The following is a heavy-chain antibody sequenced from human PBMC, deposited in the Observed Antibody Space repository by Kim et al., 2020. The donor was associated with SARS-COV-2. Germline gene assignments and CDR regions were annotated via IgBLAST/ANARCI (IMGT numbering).Heavy chain of an antibody. Sequence: SETLSLTCTVSGGSISSYYWSWIRQPPGKGLEWIGYIYYSGSTNYNPSLKSRVTISVDTSKNQFFLKLSSVTAADTAVYYCARVPTVTSTWRFYFDYWGQGTLVTVSS. V-gene: IGHV4-59*01. J-gene: IGHJ4*02. CDR1: GGSISSYY. D-gene: IGHD4-17*01. CDR3: ARVPTVTSTWRFYFDY. CDR2: IYYSGST.